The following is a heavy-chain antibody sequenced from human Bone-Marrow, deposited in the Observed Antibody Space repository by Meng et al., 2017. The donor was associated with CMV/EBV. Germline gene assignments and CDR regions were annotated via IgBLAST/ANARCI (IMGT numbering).Heavy chain of an antibody. CDR1: GGSFRGYY. J-gene: IGHJ4*02. Sequence: HVPINPWCAGLLKPSAPLSLPCAVYGGSFRGYYWSWIRQPPGKGLEWIGEINHSGSTNYNPSLKSRVTISVDTSKNQFSLKLSSVTAADTAVYYCARWAYYYDSSGLDYWGQGTLVTVSS. D-gene: IGHD3-22*01. CDR3: ARWAYYYDSSGLDY. V-gene: IGHV4-34*01. CDR2: INHSGST.